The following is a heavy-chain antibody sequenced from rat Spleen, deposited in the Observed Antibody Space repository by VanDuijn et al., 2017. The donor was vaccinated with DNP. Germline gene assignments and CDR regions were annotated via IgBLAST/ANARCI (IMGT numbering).Heavy chain of an antibody. CDR3: ARHLYTTDQGYFDY. V-gene: IGHV5-46*01. D-gene: IGHD1-6*01. CDR1: GFTFSSFP. J-gene: IGHJ2*01. Sequence: EVQLVESGGGLVQLGRSMKLSCAASGFTFSSFPMAWVRQAPTKGLEWVATISTSGGSPYYRDSVKGRFTISRDNAKSTLYLQMNSLRSEDTATYYCARHLYTTDQGYFDYWGQGVLVSVSS. CDR2: ISTSGGSP.